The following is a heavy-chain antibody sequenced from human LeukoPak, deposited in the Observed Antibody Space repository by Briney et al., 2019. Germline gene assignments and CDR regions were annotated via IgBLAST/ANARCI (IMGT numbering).Heavy chain of an antibody. CDR2: IYYSGST. Sequence: PSETLSLTCTVSGGSISSYYWSWIRQPPGKGLEWIGYIYYSGSTYYNPSLKSRVTISVDTSKNQFSLKLSSVTAADTAVYYCARDLYGSGSYDWFDPWGQGTLVTVSS. CDR1: GGSISSYY. V-gene: IGHV4-59*12. CDR3: ARDLYGSGSYDWFDP. J-gene: IGHJ5*02. D-gene: IGHD3-10*01.